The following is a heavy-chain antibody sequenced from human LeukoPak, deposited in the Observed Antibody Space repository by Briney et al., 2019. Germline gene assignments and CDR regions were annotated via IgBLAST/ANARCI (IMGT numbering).Heavy chain of an antibody. CDR2: ISGSGGST. Sequence: GGSLRLSCAASGFTFSSYAMSWVRQAPGKGLEWVSAISGSGGSTYYADSVKGRFTISRDNSKNTLYLQMNSLRAEDTAVYYCAKVRRQQLVPGYYFDYWGQGTLVTASS. J-gene: IGHJ4*02. CDR3: AKVRRQQLVPGYYFDY. D-gene: IGHD6-13*01. CDR1: GFTFSSYA. V-gene: IGHV3-23*01.